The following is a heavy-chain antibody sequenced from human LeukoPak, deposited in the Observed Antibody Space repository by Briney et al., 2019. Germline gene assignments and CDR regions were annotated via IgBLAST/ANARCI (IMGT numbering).Heavy chain of an antibody. CDR3: AKDTYYYYMDV. CDR2: IRYGGSNK. Sequence: PGGSLRLSCAASGFTFSSYGMHWVRQAPGKGLEWVAFIRYGGSNKYYADSVKGRFTISRDNSKNTLYLQMNSLRAEDTAVYYCAKDTYYYYMDVWGKGTTVTVSS. V-gene: IGHV3-30*02. J-gene: IGHJ6*03. CDR1: GFTFSSYG.